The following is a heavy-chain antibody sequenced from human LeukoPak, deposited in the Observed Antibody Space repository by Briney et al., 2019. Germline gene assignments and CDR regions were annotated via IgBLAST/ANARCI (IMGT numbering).Heavy chain of an antibody. J-gene: IGHJ6*02. D-gene: IGHD6-13*01. CDR3: ASRAREQQLVPIAVAASHYGMDV. Sequence: ASVKVSCKASGYTFTSYAMNWVRQALGQGLEWMGWINTNTGNPTYAQGFTGRFVFSSDTSVSTAYLQISSLKAEDTAVYYCASRAREQQLVPIAVAASHYGMDVWGQGTTVTVSS. V-gene: IGHV7-4-1*02. CDR1: GYTFTSYA. CDR2: INTNTGNP.